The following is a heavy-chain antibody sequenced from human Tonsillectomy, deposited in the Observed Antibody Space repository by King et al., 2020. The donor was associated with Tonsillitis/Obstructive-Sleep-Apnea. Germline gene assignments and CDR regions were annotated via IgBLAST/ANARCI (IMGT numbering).Heavy chain of an antibody. D-gene: IGHD5-12*01. Sequence: LQLVESGGGLVQPGGSLRLSCAASGFTFTTYAMSWVRQAPGKGLEWVSAISGSGGSTYYADSVKGRFTISRDNSKNTLYLQMNSLRAEDTAVYYCAKGLSGYDYYYGMDVWGQGTTVTVSS. CDR2: ISGSGGST. CDR3: AKGLSGYDYYYGMDV. CDR1: GFTFTTYA. J-gene: IGHJ6*02. V-gene: IGHV3-23*04.